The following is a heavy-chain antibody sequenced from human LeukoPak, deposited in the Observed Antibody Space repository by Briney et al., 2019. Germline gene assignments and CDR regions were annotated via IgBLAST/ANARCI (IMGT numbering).Heavy chain of an antibody. CDR2: IYYSGST. CDR3: AGPRSRDGYNWGY. Sequence: SETLSLTCTVSGVSISSSSYYWGWLRQPPGKGLEWIGSIYYSGSTYYNPSLKSRVTISVDTSKNQFSLKLSSVTAADTAVYYCAGPRSRDGYNWGYWGQGTLVTVSS. CDR1: GVSISSSSYY. V-gene: IGHV4-39*01. J-gene: IGHJ4*02. D-gene: IGHD5-24*01.